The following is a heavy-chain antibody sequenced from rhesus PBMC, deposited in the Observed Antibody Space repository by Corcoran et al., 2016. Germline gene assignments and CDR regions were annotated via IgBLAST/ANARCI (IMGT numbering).Heavy chain of an antibody. D-gene: IGHD1-1*01. CDR1: GGSISSNY. J-gene: IGHJ4*01. CDR2: SSGSGGST. CDR3: ARDGGAGTFDY. Sequence: QLQLQESGPGLVKPSETLSLTCAVSGGSISSNYWSWIRQPPGKGLEWIGRSSGSGGSTDYTPPLRSRVTISTDTSKNQFSLKLSAVTAADTAVYYCARDGGAGTFDYWGQGVLVTVSS. V-gene: IGHV4-173*01.